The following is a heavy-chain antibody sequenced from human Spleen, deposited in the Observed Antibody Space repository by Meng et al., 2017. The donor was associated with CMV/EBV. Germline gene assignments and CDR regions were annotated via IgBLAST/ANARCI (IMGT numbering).Heavy chain of an antibody. CDR2: ISGSGGST. V-gene: IGHV3-23*01. J-gene: IGHJ3*02. D-gene: IGHD1-26*01. CDR1: GFTFSSYA. CDR3: AKGGGRGSYRDAFDI. Sequence: GESLKISCAASGFTFSSYAMSWVRQAPGKGLEWVSAISGSGGSTYYADSVKGRFTISRDNSKNTLYLQMNSLRAEDTAVYYCAKGGGRGSYRDAFDIWGQGTMVTVSS.